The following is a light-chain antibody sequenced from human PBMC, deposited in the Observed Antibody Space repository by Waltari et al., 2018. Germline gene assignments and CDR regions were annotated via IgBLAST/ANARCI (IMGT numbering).Light chain of an antibody. V-gene: IGKV1-5*03. CDR2: KAS. Sequence: DIQMTKSPSTISASVGDRVTITWRASQSISDWLAWYQQKPGKAPILLIYKASIFESGVPSRFSGSGSGTAFTLTISSLQPDDFATYYCQHYNYFPWSFGQGTKVGIK. CDR1: QSISDW. CDR3: QHYNYFPWS. J-gene: IGKJ1*01.